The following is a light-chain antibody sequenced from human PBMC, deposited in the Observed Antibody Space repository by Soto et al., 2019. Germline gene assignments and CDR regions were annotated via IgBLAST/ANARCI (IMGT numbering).Light chain of an antibody. J-gene: IGLJ3*02. CDR3: SSWDDSLNGVV. CDR2: SND. CDR1: RSNIGRNA. Sequence: QAVVTQPPSASGTPGQRVTISCSGSRSNIGRNAVNWYQQLPGTAPQLLIYSNDRRPPGVPDRFSGSKSGPSGSLAISGLQSEDEAEYYCSSWDDSLNGVVFGGGTKLTVL. V-gene: IGLV1-44*01.